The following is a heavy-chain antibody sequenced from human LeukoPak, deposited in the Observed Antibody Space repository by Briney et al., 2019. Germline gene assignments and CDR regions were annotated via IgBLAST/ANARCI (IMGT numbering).Heavy chain of an antibody. J-gene: IGHJ4*02. CDR3: AREGVGITMIVVVIPFDY. CDR2: ISYDGSNK. CDR1: GFTFSSYA. Sequence: GGSLRLSCAASGFTFSSYAMHWVRQAPGKGLEWVAVISYDGSNKYYADSVKGRFTISRDNSKNTLYLQMNSVRAEDTAVYYCAREGVGITMIVVVIPFDYWGQGTLVTVSS. D-gene: IGHD3-22*01. V-gene: IGHV3-30-3*01.